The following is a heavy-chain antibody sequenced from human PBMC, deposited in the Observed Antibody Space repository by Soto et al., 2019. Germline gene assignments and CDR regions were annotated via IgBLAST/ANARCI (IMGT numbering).Heavy chain of an antibody. V-gene: IGHV1-46*01. CDR2: FNPGGRSA. D-gene: IGHD6-13*01. CDR3: ARGAKVSAYAAAAFDY. J-gene: IGHJ4*02. CDR1: GYTFTTYY. Sequence: QVQLVQSGAEVKKPGASVKVSCKASGYTFTTYYIFWVRQAPGQGLEWMAIFNPGGRSATYSPKFQGRVTLTRDTSTSTVYMELSSLRSEDTAVYYCARGAKVSAYAAAAFDYWGQGTLVTVSS.